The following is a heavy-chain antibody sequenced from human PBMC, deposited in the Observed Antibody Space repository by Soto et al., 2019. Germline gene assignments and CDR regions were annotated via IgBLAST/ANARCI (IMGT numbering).Heavy chain of an antibody. Sequence: PGGSLRLSCAAYGVTFSSFSMGWVRQAPGKGLEWVSGFSTGGDGGATFYADSVKGRFTISRDNSKNTLFLQMNSLRAEDTAIYYCAKKVNSGSGSQFFDYWGQGALVTVSS. D-gene: IGHD3-10*01. CDR3: AKKVNSGSGSQFFDY. CDR2: FSTGGDGGAT. CDR1: GVTFSSFS. J-gene: IGHJ4*02. V-gene: IGHV3-23*01.